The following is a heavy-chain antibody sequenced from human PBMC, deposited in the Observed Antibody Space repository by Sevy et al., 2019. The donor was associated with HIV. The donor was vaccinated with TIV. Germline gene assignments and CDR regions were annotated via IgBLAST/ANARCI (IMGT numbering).Heavy chain of an antibody. Sequence: GGSLRLSCAASGFTFSSYGMHWVRQAPGKGLEWVAVISYDGSNKYYADSVKGRFTISRDNSKNTLYLQMNSLRAEDTAVYYCGKASTVVTYYGMDVWGQGTTVTVSS. CDR1: GFTFSSYG. CDR3: GKASTVVTYYGMDV. J-gene: IGHJ6*02. D-gene: IGHD4-17*01. V-gene: IGHV3-30*18. CDR2: ISYDGSNK.